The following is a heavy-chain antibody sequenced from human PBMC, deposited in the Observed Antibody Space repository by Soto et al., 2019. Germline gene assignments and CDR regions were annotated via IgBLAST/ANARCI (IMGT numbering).Heavy chain of an antibody. CDR2: IYPGDSDT. Sequence: GAALKISGEGSGYSFTSYWIGWVRQMPGKGLQWMGIIYPGDSDTRYSPSFQGQVTISADKSISTAYLQWSSLRASDTAMYYCAKDLREMATIRPDYWGEGILVTVS. CDR3: AKDLREMATIRPDY. D-gene: IGHD5-12*01. CDR1: GYSFTSYW. V-gene: IGHV5-51*01. J-gene: IGHJ4*02.